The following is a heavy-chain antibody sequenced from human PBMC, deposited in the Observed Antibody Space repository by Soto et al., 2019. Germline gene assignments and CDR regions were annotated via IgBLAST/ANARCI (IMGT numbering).Heavy chain of an antibody. Sequence: PSETLSLTCTVSGGSVSSGSYYWSWIRQPPGKGLEWIGYIYYSGSTNYNPSLKSRVTISVDTSKNQFSLKLSSVTAADTAAYYCARALTRDGYNDYYFDYWGQGTLVTVSS. CDR3: ARALTRDGYNDYYFDY. CDR2: IYYSGST. J-gene: IGHJ4*02. V-gene: IGHV4-61*01. CDR1: GGSVSSGSYY. D-gene: IGHD5-12*01.